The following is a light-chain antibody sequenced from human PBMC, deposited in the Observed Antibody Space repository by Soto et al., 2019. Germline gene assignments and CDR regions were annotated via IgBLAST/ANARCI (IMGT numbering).Light chain of an antibody. Sequence: EIVLTQSPATLSLSPGERATLSCRASQSVSSYLAWYQQKPGQAPRLLIYDASSRATGIPARFSGSGSGTDFTLTITSLDPEDFAVYYCQQRSNWPSTFGGGNKVEI. CDR1: QSVSSY. CDR2: DAS. CDR3: QQRSNWPST. J-gene: IGKJ4*01. V-gene: IGKV3-11*01.